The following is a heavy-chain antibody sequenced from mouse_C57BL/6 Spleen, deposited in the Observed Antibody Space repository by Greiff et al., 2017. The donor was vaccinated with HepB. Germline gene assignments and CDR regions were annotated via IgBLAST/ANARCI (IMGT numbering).Heavy chain of an antibody. CDR2: ISSGGDYI. J-gene: IGHJ4*01. CDR1: GFTFSSYA. Sequence: EVKVIESGEGLVKPGGSLKLSCAASGFTFSSYAMSWVRQTPEKRLEWVAYISSGGDYIYYADTVKGRFTISRDNARNTLYLQMSSLKSEDTAMYYCTRAHYYAMDYWGQGTSVTVSS. V-gene: IGHV5-9-1*02. CDR3: TRAHYYAMDY.